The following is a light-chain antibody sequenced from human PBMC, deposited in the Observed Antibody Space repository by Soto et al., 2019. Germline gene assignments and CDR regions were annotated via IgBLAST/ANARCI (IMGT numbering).Light chain of an antibody. Sequence: EIVMTQAPATLSVSPGGIATTSCRASQSISDTLAWYQQKPGQAPRILIYGASGRATGIPDRFSGSGSGTDFTLTISSLEPEDFAVYYCQQRSNFPTFGQGTRLEIK. CDR3: QQRSNFPT. J-gene: IGKJ5*01. CDR2: GAS. CDR1: QSISDT. V-gene: IGKV3-11*01.